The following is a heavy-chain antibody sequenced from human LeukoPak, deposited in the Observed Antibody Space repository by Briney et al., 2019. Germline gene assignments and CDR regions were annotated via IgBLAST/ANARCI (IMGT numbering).Heavy chain of an antibody. V-gene: IGHV5-51*01. J-gene: IGHJ4*02. CDR1: GYSFSGYW. D-gene: IGHD3-3*01. CDR2: IFPRDSDT. CDR3: VRLGDTDFWSGYYYDN. Sequence: GESLKISCKGSGYSFSGYWIGWVRQIHGKGLEWMGIIFPRDSDTKYSPSFQGQATMSVDKSINTAYLQWSSLRASETAMYYCVRLGDTDFWSGYYYDNWGQGTLVTVSS.